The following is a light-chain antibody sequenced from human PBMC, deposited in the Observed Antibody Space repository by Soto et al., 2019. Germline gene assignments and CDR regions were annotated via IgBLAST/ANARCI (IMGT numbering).Light chain of an antibody. V-gene: IGKV3-20*01. CDR1: QSISSIY. CDR3: QQSGNSPGT. CDR2: DAS. J-gene: IGKJ1*01. Sequence: VLTQSPGTLSLSPGERATLACRASQSISSIYLAWDQKKPGQTPRLLIYDASTRATVIPDRFSGSGSVTDFTLTISRPEPEDFAVYYCQQSGNSPGTVGQGTRVEI.